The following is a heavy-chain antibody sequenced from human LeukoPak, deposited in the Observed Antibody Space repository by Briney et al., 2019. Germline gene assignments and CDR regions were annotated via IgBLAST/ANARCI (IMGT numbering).Heavy chain of an antibody. CDR1: GGSISSGDYY. Sequence: PSETLSLTCTVSGGSISSGDYYWRWIRQPPGKGLEWIGYIYDSGSTFHYNPSLKSRVNISVDTSKNQLSLRLSSVTAVDTAVYYCASTNCCSVSCYGANWFDPWGQGTLVTVSS. CDR3: ASTNCCSVSCYGANWFDP. J-gene: IGHJ5*02. CDR2: IYDSGST. D-gene: IGHD2-2*01. V-gene: IGHV4-30-4*08.